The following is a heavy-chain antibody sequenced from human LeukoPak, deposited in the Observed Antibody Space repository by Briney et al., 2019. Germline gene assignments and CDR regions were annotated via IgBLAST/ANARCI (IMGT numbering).Heavy chain of an antibody. V-gene: IGHV1-69*01. CDR2: IIPIFGTA. CDR1: GFTFSSYA. Sequence: GGSLRLSCAASGFTFSSYAISWVRQAPGQGLEWMGGIIPIFGTANYAQKFQGRVTITADESTSTAYMELSSLRSEDTAVYYCASSLAGHPYYYYYMDVWGKGTTVTISS. CDR3: ASSLAGHPYYYYYMDV. J-gene: IGHJ6*03.